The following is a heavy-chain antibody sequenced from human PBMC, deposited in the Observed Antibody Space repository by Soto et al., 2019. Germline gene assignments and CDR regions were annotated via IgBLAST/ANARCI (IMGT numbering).Heavy chain of an antibody. CDR1: GFTFSSYS. CDR3: ARAPRSQGYYYYRMDV. Sequence: GGSLRLSCAASGFTFSSYSMNWVRQAPGKGLEWVSYISSSSSTIYYADSVKGRFTTSRDNAKNSLYLQMNSLRDEDTAVYYCARAPRSQGYYYYRMDVWGQGTMVTVSS. CDR2: ISSSSSTI. J-gene: IGHJ6*02. V-gene: IGHV3-48*02.